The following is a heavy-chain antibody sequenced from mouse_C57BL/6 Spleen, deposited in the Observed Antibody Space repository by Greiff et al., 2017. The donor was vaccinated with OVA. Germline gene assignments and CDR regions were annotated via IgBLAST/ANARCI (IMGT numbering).Heavy chain of an antibody. V-gene: IGHV1-82*01. CDR2: IYPGDGDT. D-gene: IGHD2-4*01. CDR1: GYAFSSSW. CDR3: ASLYDYAWFAY. Sequence: QVQLKESGPELVKPGASVKISCKASGYAFSSSWMNWVKQRPGKGLVWIGRIYPGDGDTNYNGKFKGKATLTADKSSSTAYMQLSSLTSEDSAVYFCASLYDYAWFAYWGQGTLVTVSA. J-gene: IGHJ3*01.